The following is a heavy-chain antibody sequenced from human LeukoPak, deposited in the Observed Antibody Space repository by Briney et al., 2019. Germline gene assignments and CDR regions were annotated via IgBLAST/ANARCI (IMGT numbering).Heavy chain of an antibody. J-gene: IGHJ4*02. CDR3: ARHTGYSSGWYLNMIDY. Sequence: SETLSLTCTVSGGSISSYYWSWIRQPPGKGLEWIGYIYYSGSTNYNPSLKSRVTISVDTSKNQFSLKLSSVTAADTAVYYCARHTGYSSGWYLNMIDYWGQGTLVTVSS. CDR2: IYYSGST. CDR1: GGSISSYY. D-gene: IGHD6-19*01. V-gene: IGHV4-59*08.